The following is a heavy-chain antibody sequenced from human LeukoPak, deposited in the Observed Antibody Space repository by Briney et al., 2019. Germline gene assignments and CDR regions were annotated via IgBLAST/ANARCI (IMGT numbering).Heavy chain of an antibody. CDR2: VNPNSGNS. D-gene: IGHD2-2*01. Sequence: ASVKVSCKASGYTFNSYDIHWVRQAAGQGLEWMGWVNPNSGNSGYEEKFQGRVNITMNTSITTAYLGLDNLTSEDTAVYYCARPYCSSKTCRRWFDPWGQGTLVTVSA. V-gene: IGHV1-8*01. CDR1: GYTFNSYD. J-gene: IGHJ5*02. CDR3: ARPYCSSKTCRRWFDP.